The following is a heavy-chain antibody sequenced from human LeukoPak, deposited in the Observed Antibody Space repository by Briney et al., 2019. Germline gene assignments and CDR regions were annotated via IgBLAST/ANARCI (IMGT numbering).Heavy chain of an antibody. CDR2: ISGSGGST. CDR3: ARDRPLSGYDFDS. D-gene: IGHD5-12*01. V-gene: IGHV3-23*01. J-gene: IGHJ4*02. Sequence: GGSLRLSCAASGFTVSSNYMSWVRQAPGKGLEWVSAISGSGGSTYYADAVKGRFTISRDNARNSLFLQMNSLRAEDTAIYYCARDRPLSGYDFDSWGRGTLVTVSS. CDR1: GFTVSSNY.